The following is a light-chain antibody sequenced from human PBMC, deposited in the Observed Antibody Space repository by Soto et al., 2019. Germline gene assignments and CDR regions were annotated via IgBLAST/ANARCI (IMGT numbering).Light chain of an antibody. Sequence: DIPMTESPSTLSASVGDRVTITCRASQSISTWLAWYQQKPGKAPKLLIYKASSLESGVPSRFSGSRSGTEFTLTISSLQPDDFATYYCLQYNTYPLTFGGGTKVEIK. CDR2: KAS. V-gene: IGKV1-5*03. CDR3: LQYNTYPLT. CDR1: QSISTW. J-gene: IGKJ4*01.